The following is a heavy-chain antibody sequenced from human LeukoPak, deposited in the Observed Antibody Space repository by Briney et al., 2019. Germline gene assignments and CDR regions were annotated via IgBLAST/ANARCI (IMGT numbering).Heavy chain of an antibody. V-gene: IGHV3-48*03. CDR3: ARHLRVYYYDSSGYMA. CDR1: GFTFSSYE. Sequence: PGGSLRLSCAASGFTFSSYEMNWVRQAPGKGLEWVSYISSSGSTIYYADSVKGRFTISRDNAKNSLYLQMNSLRAEDTAVYYCARHLRVYYYDSSGYMAWGQGTLVTVSS. CDR2: ISSSGSTI. D-gene: IGHD3-22*01. J-gene: IGHJ4*02.